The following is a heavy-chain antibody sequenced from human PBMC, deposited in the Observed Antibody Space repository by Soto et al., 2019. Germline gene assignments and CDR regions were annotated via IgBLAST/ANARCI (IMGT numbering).Heavy chain of an antibody. CDR2: ISGSGGST. Sequence: EVQLLESGGGLVQPGGSLRLSCAASGFTFSSYAMSWVPQAPGKGLEWVSAISGSGGSTYYADSVKGRFTISRDNSKNTLYLQMNSLRAEDTAVYYCAKVKQGSYYYYYGMDVWGQGTTVTVSS. CDR1: GFTFSSYA. V-gene: IGHV3-23*01. CDR3: AKVKQGSYYYYYGMDV. J-gene: IGHJ6*02. D-gene: IGHD1-26*01.